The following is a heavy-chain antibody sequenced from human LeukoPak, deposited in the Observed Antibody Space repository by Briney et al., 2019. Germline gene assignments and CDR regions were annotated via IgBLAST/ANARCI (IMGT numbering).Heavy chain of an antibody. CDR1: RFIFYSFA. CDR3: ARDRPTGASRVFLVQ. Sequence: GGSLRLSCAASRFIFYSFATTWVRQAPGKGLEWVSSMSSGGTYIYYPDSVRGRFTISRDNAKNSLYLLMSNLSSEHLGVYYCARDRPTGASRVFLVQWGQGTLVTVSS. V-gene: IGHV3-21*01. D-gene: IGHD3-3*01. J-gene: IGHJ4*02. CDR2: MSSGGTYI.